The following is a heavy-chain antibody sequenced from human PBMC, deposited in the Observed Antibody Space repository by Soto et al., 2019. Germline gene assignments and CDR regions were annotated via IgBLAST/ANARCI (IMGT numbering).Heavy chain of an antibody. V-gene: IGHV1-3*01. Sequence: ASVKVSCKASGYTFTSYAMHWVRQAPGQRLEWMGWINAGNGNTKYSQKFQGRVTITRDTSASTAYMELSSLRSEDTAVYYCARDNFLVSGYESYMDVWAKGPRSPSP. D-gene: IGHD5-12*01. J-gene: IGHJ6*03. CDR1: GYTFTSYA. CDR2: INAGNGNT. CDR3: ARDNFLVSGYESYMDV.